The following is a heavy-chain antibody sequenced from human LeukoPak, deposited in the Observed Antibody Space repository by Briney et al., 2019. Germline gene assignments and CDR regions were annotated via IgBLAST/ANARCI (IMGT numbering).Heavy chain of an antibody. D-gene: IGHD3-3*01. CDR1: GGTFSSYA. CDR3: ARDFTIFGVPTGFDP. J-gene: IGHJ5*02. Sequence: GASVKVSCKASGGTFSSYAIGWVRQAPGQGLEWMGGIIPIFGTANYAQKFQGRVTITADESTSTAYMELSSLRSEDTAVYYCARDFTIFGVPTGFDPWGQGTLVTVSS. CDR2: IIPIFGTA. V-gene: IGHV1-69*13.